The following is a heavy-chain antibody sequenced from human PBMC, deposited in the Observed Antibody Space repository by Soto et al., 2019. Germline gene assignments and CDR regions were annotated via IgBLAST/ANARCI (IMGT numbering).Heavy chain of an antibody. CDR2: IYFDGTT. CDR1: GASVTHAGSY. D-gene: IGHD4-17*01. CDR3: ATRTTVTTFDY. V-gene: IGHV4-31*11. Sequence: QVQLQESGPGLVKPSQTLSLTCDVSGASVTHAGSYWGWIRQRPGQGLEWIGYIYFDGTTYYNPSLKSRVIISADTSRNQFSLSLSFLTAADTAVYYCATRTTVTTFDYWGQGTLVTVSS. J-gene: IGHJ4*02.